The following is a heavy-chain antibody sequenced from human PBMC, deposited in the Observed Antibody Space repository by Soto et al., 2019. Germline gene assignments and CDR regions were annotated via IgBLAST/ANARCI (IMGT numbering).Heavy chain of an antibody. D-gene: IGHD4-17*01. J-gene: IGHJ4*02. V-gene: IGHV3-33*01. CDR3: ARGATIERGERDFDY. CDR2: IWYDGSHK. Sequence: VQLVESGAGVVQPGRSLRLSCAASGFSFSDYGMHWVRQAPGKGLEWVAAIWYDGSHKYHADSVKDRFTISRDNSKNTLYLQMDSLRAEDTAVYYCARGATIERGERDFDYWGQGALVTVSS. CDR1: GFSFSDYG.